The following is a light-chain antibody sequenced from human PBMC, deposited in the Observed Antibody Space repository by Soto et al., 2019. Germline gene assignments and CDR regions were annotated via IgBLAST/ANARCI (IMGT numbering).Light chain of an antibody. Sequence: QSALVQPPSVSAAPGQKVTISCSGTSSNIGNNYVSWYQHFPGTAPKLLIYEDNKRPSEIPDRFSGSKSGTSATLGITGLQTGDEADYYCGTWDNSLSIYVFATGTKVTVL. J-gene: IGLJ1*01. V-gene: IGLV1-51*02. CDR1: SSNIGNNY. CDR2: EDN. CDR3: GTWDNSLSIYV.